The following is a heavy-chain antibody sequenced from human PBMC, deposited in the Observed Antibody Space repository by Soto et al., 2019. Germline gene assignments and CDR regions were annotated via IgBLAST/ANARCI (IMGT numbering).Heavy chain of an antibody. Sequence: SETLSLTCTVSGGSISSYYWSWIRQPPGKGLEWIGYIYYSGSTNYNPSLKSRVTISVDTSKNQFSLKLSSVTAADTAVYYCARSYSGRYFDYWGQGTLVTVSS. V-gene: IGHV4-59*08. D-gene: IGHD1-26*01. CDR2: IYYSGST. J-gene: IGHJ4*02. CDR1: GGSISSYY. CDR3: ARSYSGRYFDY.